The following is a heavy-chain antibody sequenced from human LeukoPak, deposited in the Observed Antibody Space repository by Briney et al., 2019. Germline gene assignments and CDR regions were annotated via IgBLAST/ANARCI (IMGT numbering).Heavy chain of an antibody. CDR3: ARALFYYGSGSYYNPSYFDY. Sequence: ASVKVSCKASGYTFTSYGISWVRQAPGQGLEWTGWISAYNGNTNYAQKLQGRVTMTTDTSTSTAYMELRSLRSDDTAVYYCARALFYYGSGSYYNPSYFDYWGQGTLVTVSS. V-gene: IGHV1-18*01. D-gene: IGHD3-10*01. CDR1: GYTFTSYG. J-gene: IGHJ4*02. CDR2: ISAYNGNT.